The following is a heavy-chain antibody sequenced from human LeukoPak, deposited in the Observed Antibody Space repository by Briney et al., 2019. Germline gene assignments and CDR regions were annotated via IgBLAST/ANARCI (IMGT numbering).Heavy chain of an antibody. CDR1: GYTITDYY. Sequence: EASVNVSCKASGYTITDYYLHWVRQAPGQGLEWMGWIIPNTGGTNYAQKFQDWVTMSSDTSISTAYMELSSLRSDDTAVYYCARGSPSYAQWHFDLWGRGTLVTVSS. D-gene: IGHD2/OR15-2a*01. V-gene: IGHV1-2*04. CDR2: IIPNTGGT. CDR3: ARGSPSYAQWHFDL. J-gene: IGHJ2*01.